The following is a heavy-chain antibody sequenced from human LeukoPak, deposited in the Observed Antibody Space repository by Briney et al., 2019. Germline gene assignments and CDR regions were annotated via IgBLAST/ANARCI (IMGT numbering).Heavy chain of an antibody. J-gene: IGHJ4*02. V-gene: IGHV3-7*01. D-gene: IGHD3-10*01. CDR3: AKDVLLWFGEPYTPDY. CDR1: GFTFNNYW. Sequence: GGSLRLSCAASGFTFNNYWMTWVRQAPGEGLEWVANIKQDGSEKYYVDSVKGRFTISRDNSKNTLYLQMNSLRAEDTAVYYCAKDVLLWFGEPYTPDYWGQGTLVTVSS. CDR2: IKQDGSEK.